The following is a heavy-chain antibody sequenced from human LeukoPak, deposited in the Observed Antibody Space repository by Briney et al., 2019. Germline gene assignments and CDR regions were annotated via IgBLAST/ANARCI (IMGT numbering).Heavy chain of an antibody. CDR2: ISGSGGST. J-gene: IGHJ4*02. CDR3: AKMVHTEQWLVPFDY. V-gene: IGHV3-23*01. Sequence: PGGSLRLSCAASGYAFNKYAMSWVRQAPEKGLEWVSTISGSGGSTYYADSVKGRFTISRDNSKNTLYLQMNSLRAEDTAVYYCAKMVHTEQWLVPFDYWGQGTLVTVSS. CDR1: GYAFNKYA. D-gene: IGHD6-19*01.